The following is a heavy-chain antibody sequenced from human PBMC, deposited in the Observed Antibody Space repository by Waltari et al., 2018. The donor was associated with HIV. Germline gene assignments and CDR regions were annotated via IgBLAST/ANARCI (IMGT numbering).Heavy chain of an antibody. V-gene: IGHV3-48*02. J-gene: IGHJ6*02. CDR3: ARDTLNFYFGLDV. CDR2: ISSESTNI. D-gene: IGHD2-15*01. Sequence: EEQLVESGGGLVQPGGSLRLSCAASGFPFSRYAVTWVRQAPGKGLEWIAYISSESTNIQYADSVKGRFTVSRDNAEESLYLEMNSLRDEDTAVYYCARDTLNFYFGLDVWGQGTTVTVSS. CDR1: GFPFSRYA.